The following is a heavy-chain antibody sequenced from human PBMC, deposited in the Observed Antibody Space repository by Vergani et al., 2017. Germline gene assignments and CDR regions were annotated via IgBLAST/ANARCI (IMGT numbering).Heavy chain of an antibody. V-gene: IGHV4-61*02. J-gene: IGHJ5*02. Sequence: QVQLHESGPGLVKPSETLCLICSVSGFSMQSGSFYWTWIRQTAERRLVWMGRVYPSGTTNYNPSLNGRVTIFVDKSKNLLSLGLNSVTAADTAVYYCARGETRTDWFDPWGQGTLVTVSS. CDR2: VYPSGTT. CDR1: GFSMQSGSFY. D-gene: IGHD3/OR15-3a*01. CDR3: ARGETRTDWFDP.